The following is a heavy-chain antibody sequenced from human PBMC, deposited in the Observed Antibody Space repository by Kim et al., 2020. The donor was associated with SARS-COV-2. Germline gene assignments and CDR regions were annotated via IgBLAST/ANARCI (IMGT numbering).Heavy chain of an antibody. D-gene: IGHD3-22*01. CDR1: GYTFTSYA. J-gene: IGHJ4*02. CDR3: ARYYYDSSGYYMGRWYYFDY. Sequence: ASVKVSCKASGYTFTSYAMHWVRQAPGQRLEWMGWINAGNGNTKYSQKFQGRVTITRDTSASTAYMELSSLRSEDTAVYYCARYYYDSSGYYMGRWYYFDYWGQGTLVTVSS. CDR2: INAGNGNT. V-gene: IGHV1-3*01.